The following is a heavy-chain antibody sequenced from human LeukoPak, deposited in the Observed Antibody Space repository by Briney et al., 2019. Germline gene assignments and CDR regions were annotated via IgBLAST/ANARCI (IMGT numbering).Heavy chain of an antibody. CDR2: INPNSGGT. D-gene: IGHD3-22*01. Sequence: ASVKVSCKASGYTFTGYYMHWVRQAPGQGLGWMGWINPNSGGTNYAQKFQGRVTMTRDTSISTAYMELSRLRSDDTAVYYCARDRDEYYYDSSGYLYGYWGQGTLVTVSS. J-gene: IGHJ4*02. CDR1: GYTFTGYY. V-gene: IGHV1-2*02. CDR3: ARDRDEYYYDSSGYLYGY.